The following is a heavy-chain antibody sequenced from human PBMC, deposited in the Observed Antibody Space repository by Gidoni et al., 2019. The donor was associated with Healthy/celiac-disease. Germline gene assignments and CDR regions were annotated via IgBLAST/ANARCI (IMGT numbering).Heavy chain of an antibody. CDR1: GFTFSSYW. V-gene: IGHV3-7*01. CDR3: ARDQYYYDSSGYYYDAPFDY. J-gene: IGHJ4*02. D-gene: IGHD3-22*01. Sequence: EVQLVESGGGLVQPGGSLRLSCAASGFTFSSYWMSWVRQAPGKGLEWVANIKKDGSEKYYVDSVKGRFTISRDNAKNSLYLQMNSLRAEDTAVYYCARDQYYYDSSGYYYDAPFDYWGQGTLVTVSS. CDR2: IKKDGSEK.